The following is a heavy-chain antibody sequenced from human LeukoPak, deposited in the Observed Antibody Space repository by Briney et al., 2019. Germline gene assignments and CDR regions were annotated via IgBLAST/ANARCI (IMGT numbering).Heavy chain of an antibody. CDR2: INPNSGGT. D-gene: IGHD3-3*01. J-gene: IGHJ5*02. Sequence: GASVKVSCKASGYTFTGYYMHWVRQAPGQGLEWMGWINPNSGGTNYAQKFQGRVTMTRDTSISTAYMELSRLRSDDTAVYYCASTESYYDFWSGYSWGQGTLVTVPS. V-gene: IGHV1-2*02. CDR3: ASTESYYDFWSGYS. CDR1: GYTFTGYY.